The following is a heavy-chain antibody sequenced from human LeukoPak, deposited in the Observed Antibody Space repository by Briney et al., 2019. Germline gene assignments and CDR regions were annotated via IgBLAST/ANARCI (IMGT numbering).Heavy chain of an antibody. D-gene: IGHD3-3*01. CDR2: IKQDGSEK. CDR3: ARDYAYYDFWSVYYDQGVFDY. CDR1: GFTFSSYW. V-gene: IGHV3-7*01. J-gene: IGHJ4*02. Sequence: GGSLRLSCAASGFTFSSYWMSWVRQAPGKGLEWVANIKQDGSEKYYMDSVKGRFTISRDNAKNSLYLQMSSLRAEDTAVYYCARDYAYYDFWSVYYDQGVFDYWGQGTLVTVSS.